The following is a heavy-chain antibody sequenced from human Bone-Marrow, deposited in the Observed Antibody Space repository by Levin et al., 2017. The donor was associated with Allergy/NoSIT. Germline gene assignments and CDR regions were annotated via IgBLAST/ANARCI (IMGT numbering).Heavy chain of an antibody. D-gene: IGHD3-22*01. J-gene: IGHJ3*02. CDR2: ISGYNGNT. V-gene: IGHV1-18*04. CDR1: GYSFTAYG. Sequence: PGASVKVSCRASGYSFTAYGINWVRQAPGQGLEWMGWISGYNGNTIYSRSLQDRFTMTRDTSTNTAYMDLRSLRSDDTAVYFCARFPMTEVVDNPFDIWGQGTRVTVSS. CDR3: ARFPMTEVVDNPFDI.